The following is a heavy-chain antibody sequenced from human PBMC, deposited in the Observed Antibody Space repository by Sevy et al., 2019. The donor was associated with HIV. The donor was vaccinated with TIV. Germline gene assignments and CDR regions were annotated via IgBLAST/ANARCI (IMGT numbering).Heavy chain of an antibody. D-gene: IGHD6-13*01. V-gene: IGHV3-73*01. CDR2: IKNKANNYAT. CDR3: ITVRDQQLFTG. J-gene: IGHJ4*02. CDR1: GFTLSGSS. Sequence: GGSLRLSCAASGFTLSGSSIHWVRQASGKGLDWVGRIKNKANNYATAYAASVKGRFTVTRDDSKDTAYLQMNSLKAEYTAVYYCITVRDQQLFTGWGQGTLVTVSS.